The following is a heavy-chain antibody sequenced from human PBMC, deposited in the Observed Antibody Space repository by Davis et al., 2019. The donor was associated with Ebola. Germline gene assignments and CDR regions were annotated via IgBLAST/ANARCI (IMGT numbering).Heavy chain of an antibody. CDR1: GGTFSSYA. J-gene: IGHJ6*02. CDR2: IIPIFGTA. Sequence: SVKVSCKASGGTFSSYAISWVRQAPGQGLEWMGGIIPIFGTANYAQKFQGRVKITADKSTSTAYMELSSLRSEDTAVYYCASFPDDTRSFGMDVWGQGTTVTVSS. D-gene: IGHD1-1*01. V-gene: IGHV1-69*06. CDR3: ASFPDDTRSFGMDV.